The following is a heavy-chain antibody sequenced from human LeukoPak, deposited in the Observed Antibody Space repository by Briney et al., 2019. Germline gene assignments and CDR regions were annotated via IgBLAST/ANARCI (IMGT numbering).Heavy chain of an antibody. CDR2: ISSSSSYI. V-gene: IGHV3-21*01. CDR3: ARYCSSTSCYNY. J-gene: IGHJ4*02. Sequence: GGSLRLSCAASGFTFSSYSMNWVRQAPGKGLEWVSSISSSSSYIYYADSVKGRFTISRDNAKNSLYLQMNSLRAEDTAVYYCARYCSSTSCYNYWGQGTLVTVSS. D-gene: IGHD2-2*02. CDR1: GFTFSSYS.